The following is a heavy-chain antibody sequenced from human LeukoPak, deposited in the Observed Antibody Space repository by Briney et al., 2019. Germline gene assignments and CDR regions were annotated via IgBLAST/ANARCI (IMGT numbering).Heavy chain of an antibody. Sequence: GGSLRLSCAASGFTFTRYWMHWVRQVPGKGLVWVSRITSDGSSTSYAGSVKGRFTTSRDNAKNTLYLQMNSLRPEDTAVYYCASGDGHGFDIWAQGAMVTVSS. J-gene: IGHJ3*02. CDR3: ASGDGHGFDI. CDR2: ITSDGSST. D-gene: IGHD5-24*01. CDR1: GFTFTRYW. V-gene: IGHV3-74*01.